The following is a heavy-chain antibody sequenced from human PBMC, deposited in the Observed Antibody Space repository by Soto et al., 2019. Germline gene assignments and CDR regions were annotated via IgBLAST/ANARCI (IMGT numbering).Heavy chain of an antibody. D-gene: IGHD2-15*01. CDR2: IYSSGST. Sequence: SETLSLTCTVSGGSISSSSYYWGWIRQPPGKGLEWIGSIYSSGSTFYNPSLKSRVTISVDTSKNQFSLKLSSVTAADTAVYHCAGAVVPRPFGYWGQGTLVTVSS. CDR1: GGSISSSSYY. CDR3: AGAVVPRPFGY. V-gene: IGHV4-39*01. J-gene: IGHJ4*02.